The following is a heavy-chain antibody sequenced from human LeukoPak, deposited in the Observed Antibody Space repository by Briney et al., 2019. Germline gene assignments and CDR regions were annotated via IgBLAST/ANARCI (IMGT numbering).Heavy chain of an antibody. CDR2: MNPNSGNT. V-gene: IGHV1-8*03. D-gene: IGHD3-22*01. Sequence: GASVKVSCKASVYTFTSYDINWVRQATGQGLEWMGWMNPNSGNTGYAQKFQGRVTITRNTSISTAYMELSSLRSEDTAVYYCARGPPYYYDSSGYKVPNLDYWGQGTLVTVSS. J-gene: IGHJ4*02. CDR3: ARGPPYYYDSSGYKVPNLDY. CDR1: VYTFTSYD.